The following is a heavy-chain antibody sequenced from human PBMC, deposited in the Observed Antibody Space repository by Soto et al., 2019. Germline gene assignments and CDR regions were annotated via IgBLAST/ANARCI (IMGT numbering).Heavy chain of an antibody. J-gene: IGHJ6*02. D-gene: IGHD6-13*01. Sequence: EVQLLESGGGLVQPGGSLRLSCAASGFTFSSYAMSWVRQAPGKGLEWVSAISGSGGSTYYADSVKGRFTISRDNSKNTLYLQMNSLRAEDTAVYYCAKFRNRAAAGTYYYYGMDVWGQGTTVTVSS. V-gene: IGHV3-23*01. CDR1: GFTFSSYA. CDR3: AKFRNRAAAGTYYYYGMDV. CDR2: ISGSGGST.